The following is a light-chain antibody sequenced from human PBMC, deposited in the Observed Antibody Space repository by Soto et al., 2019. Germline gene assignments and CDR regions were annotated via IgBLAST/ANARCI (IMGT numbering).Light chain of an antibody. Sequence: ILMTQSPATLSVSPGERATLSCRASQSVSTNLAWYQQKPGQAPRLLVYDTYKRATGIPARFSGSGSGTDFTLTISSLEPEDFALYYCQQRSSWPLTFGPGTKVDI. J-gene: IGKJ3*01. CDR1: QSVSTN. CDR2: DTY. V-gene: IGKV3-11*01. CDR3: QQRSSWPLT.